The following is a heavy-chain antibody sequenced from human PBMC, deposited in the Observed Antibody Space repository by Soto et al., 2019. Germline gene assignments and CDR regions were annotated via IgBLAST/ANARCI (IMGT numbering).Heavy chain of an antibody. Sequence: EVQLLESGGGLVQPGGSLRISCAASGFTFSSYAMSWVRQAPGKGLEWVSAISGSGGSTYYADSVKGRFTISRDNSKNTLYLQMNILRAEDTAVYYCAKLGARSGSQDAFDIWGQGTMVTVSS. CDR1: GFTFSSYA. J-gene: IGHJ3*02. V-gene: IGHV3-23*01. CDR2: ISGSGGST. CDR3: AKLGARSGSQDAFDI. D-gene: IGHD1-26*01.